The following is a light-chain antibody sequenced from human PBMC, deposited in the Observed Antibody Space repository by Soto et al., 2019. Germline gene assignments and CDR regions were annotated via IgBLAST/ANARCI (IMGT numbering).Light chain of an antibody. J-gene: IGKJ1*01. CDR2: GAS. Sequence: EIVMTQSPATLSVSPGERATLSCRASQSVGSNFAWYQQKPGQAPRLLIYGASTRATGIPARFSGSGSGTEFTLTISSLQSEDFAVYYCQQYNNWPLTFGQGTKVDI. CDR1: QSVGSN. CDR3: QQYNNWPLT. V-gene: IGKV3-15*01.